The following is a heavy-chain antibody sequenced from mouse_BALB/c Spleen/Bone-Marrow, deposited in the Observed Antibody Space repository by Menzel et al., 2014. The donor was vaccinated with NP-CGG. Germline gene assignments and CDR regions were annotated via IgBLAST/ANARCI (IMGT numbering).Heavy chain of an antibody. CDR1: GFTFSGYA. CDR3: ARPDPWFAY. J-gene: IGHJ3*01. Sequence: EVKLMESGGGLVKPGGSLKLSCAASGFTFSGYAVSWVRQSPEKRLEWVATISSGGSYIHYPDSVRGRFTISRDNAKNTLYLQMSSLRSEDTAIYYCARPDPWFAYWGQGTLVTVSA. CDR2: ISSGGSYI. V-gene: IGHV5-9-1*01.